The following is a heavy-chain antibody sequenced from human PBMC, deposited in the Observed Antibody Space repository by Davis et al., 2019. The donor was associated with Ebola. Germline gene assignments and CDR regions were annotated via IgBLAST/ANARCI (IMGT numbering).Heavy chain of an antibody. Sequence: GGSLRLSCAATGFTFSRCAMSWVRQAPGKGLEWVAVIWYDGSNKYYADSVKGRFTISRDNSKNTLYLQMNSLRPEDTAVYYCARDSDDYSFDYWGQGTLVTVSS. J-gene: IGHJ4*02. CDR2: IWYDGSNK. CDR1: GFTFSRCA. D-gene: IGHD4-11*01. CDR3: ARDSDDYSFDY. V-gene: IGHV3-33*07.